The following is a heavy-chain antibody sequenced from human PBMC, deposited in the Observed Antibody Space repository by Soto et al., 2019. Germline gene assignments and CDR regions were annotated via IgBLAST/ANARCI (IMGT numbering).Heavy chain of an antibody. D-gene: IGHD2-21*02. J-gene: IGHJ2*01. CDR2: IWYDGSNT. CDR1: GFTFRNYG. CDR3: TRDVTSRYFDL. V-gene: IGHV3-33*01. Sequence: QVQLVESGGGVVQPGRSLRLSCTASGFTFRNYGMHWVRQAPGKGLEWVALIWYDGSNTFYTDSVKGRFTISRDNSKSTLYLQMNSLRVEDMAVYYCTRDVTSRYFDLWGRGSLVTVSS.